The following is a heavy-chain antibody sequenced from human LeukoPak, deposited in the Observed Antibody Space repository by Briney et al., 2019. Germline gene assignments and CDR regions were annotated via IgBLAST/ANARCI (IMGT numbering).Heavy chain of an antibody. CDR2: IIPILVIA. V-gene: IGHV1-69*04. Sequence: GASVKVSSKHSRDTFSTYTTSWVRHAPEQRLERMARIIPILVIANYAQKFQGRVTITADKSTSTAYLELSSMRSEDTAVYYCGRDRYYDSSGLPGGYFDYWGQGTLVTVSS. D-gene: IGHD3-22*01. CDR1: RDTFSTYT. CDR3: GRDRYYDSSGLPGGYFDY. J-gene: IGHJ4*02.